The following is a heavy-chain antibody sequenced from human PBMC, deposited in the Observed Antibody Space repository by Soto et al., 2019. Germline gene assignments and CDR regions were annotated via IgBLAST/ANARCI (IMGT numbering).Heavy chain of an antibody. J-gene: IGHJ5*02. Sequence: QVQLVQSGAEVKKPGSSVKVSCKASGGTFSSYAITWVRQAPGQGLEWMGGIIPIFGTANYAQKFQGRVTITADESLTTAYMELSSLRSEDTAVYYCARDFPSSGSDPWGQGTLVTVSS. CDR2: IIPIFGTA. CDR1: GGTFSSYA. V-gene: IGHV1-69*01. D-gene: IGHD3-10*01. CDR3: ARDFPSSGSDP.